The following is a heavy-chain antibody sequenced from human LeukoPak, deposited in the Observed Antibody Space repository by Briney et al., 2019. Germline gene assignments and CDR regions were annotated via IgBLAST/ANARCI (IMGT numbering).Heavy chain of an antibody. V-gene: IGHV1-69*13. CDR2: IIPIFGTA. Sequence: GASVKVSCKASGGTFSSYAISWVRQAPGQGLEWMGGIIPIFGTANYAQKFQGRVTITADESTSTAYMELSSLRSEDTAVYYCASPSPTVTTRYYYMDVWGKGTTVTVSS. CDR3: ASPSPTVTTRYYYMDV. D-gene: IGHD4-11*01. J-gene: IGHJ6*03. CDR1: GGTFSSYA.